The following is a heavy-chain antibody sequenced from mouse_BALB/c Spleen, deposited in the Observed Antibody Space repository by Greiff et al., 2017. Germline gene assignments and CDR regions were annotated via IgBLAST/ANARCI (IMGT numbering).Heavy chain of an antibody. D-gene: IGHD2-4*01. CDR2: INSNGGST. Sequence: EVKLMESGGGLVQPGGSLKLSCAASGFTFSSYGMAWVRQTPDKKLELVATINSNGGSTYYPDSVKGRFTISRDNAKNTLYLQMSSLKSEDTAMYYCARGVAMIIYAMDYWGQGTSVTVSS. J-gene: IGHJ4*01. CDR1: GFTFSSYG. CDR3: ARGVAMIIYAMDY. V-gene: IGHV5-6-3*01.